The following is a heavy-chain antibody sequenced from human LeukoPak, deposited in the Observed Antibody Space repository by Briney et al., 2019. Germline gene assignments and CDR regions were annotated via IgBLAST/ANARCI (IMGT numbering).Heavy chain of an antibody. Sequence: GGSLRLSCVVSGIPFSDYYMNWIRQTPEKGLEWISYISASSSYTDYADSVKGRFTISRDNAQNALFLQMNRLRVEDTAVYYCAAGTAADHWGQGPQVTVSS. J-gene: IGHJ4*02. CDR3: AAGTAADH. V-gene: IGHV3-11*03. D-gene: IGHD6-13*01. CDR1: GIPFSDYY. CDR2: ISASSSYT.